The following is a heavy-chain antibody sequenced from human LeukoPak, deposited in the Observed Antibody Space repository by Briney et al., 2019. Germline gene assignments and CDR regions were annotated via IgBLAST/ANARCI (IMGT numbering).Heavy chain of an antibody. V-gene: IGHV1-2*02. Sequence: ASVRVSCKASGYTFTGYYMHWVRQAPGQGLEWMGWINPKSGGTNYAQKFQGRVTMTRDTSIRTAYMELSRLRSEDTGVYYSLRDVRRRGVMIWYFDLWGRGTVVTVSS. J-gene: IGHJ2*01. CDR3: LRDVRRRGVMIWYFDL. D-gene: IGHD3-16*01. CDR1: GYTFTGYY. CDR2: INPKSGGT.